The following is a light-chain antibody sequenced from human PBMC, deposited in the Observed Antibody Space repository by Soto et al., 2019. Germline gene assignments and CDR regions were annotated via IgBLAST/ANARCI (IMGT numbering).Light chain of an antibody. CDR1: QSVSSY. CDR3: QQRSNWPPT. CDR2: DAS. J-gene: IGKJ3*01. Sequence: EIVLTQSPATLSLSPGERATLSCRASQSVSSYLAWYQQKPGQAPRLLIYDASNRATGIPARFSGSGSGTDFTLTISRLEPEDFAVYYYQQRSNWPPTFGPGTKVDIK. V-gene: IGKV3-11*01.